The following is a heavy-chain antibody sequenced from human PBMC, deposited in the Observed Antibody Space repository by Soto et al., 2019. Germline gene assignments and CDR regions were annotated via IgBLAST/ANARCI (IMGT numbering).Heavy chain of an antibody. Sequence: PSETPSLTCTVSGGSVSIGNYYWTWIRQPPGKGLEWIGYIFHTGTTNYNPSLKSRVTISVDTSKNQFSLKLSSVTAADTAVYYCARLVKQWLVRYYYYYMVVWGKGISLTVSS. CDR1: GGSVSIGNYY. V-gene: IGHV4-61*01. J-gene: IGHJ6*03. CDR2: IFHTGTT. CDR3: ARLVKQWLVRYYYYYMVV. D-gene: IGHD6-19*01.